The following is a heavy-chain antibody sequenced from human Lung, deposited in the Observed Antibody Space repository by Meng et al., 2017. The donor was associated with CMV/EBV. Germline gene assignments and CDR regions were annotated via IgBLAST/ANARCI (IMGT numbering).Heavy chain of an antibody. J-gene: IGHJ5*02. CDR1: CDSITSYY. V-gene: IGHV4-4*07. D-gene: IGHD6-13*01. CDR3: ARDFGSSWYPNWFDP. CDR2: ISASGNT. Sequence: QLQRSGPGLFKPLGTLSLPCPVSCDSITSYYWSWIRQPAGKGLEWIGRISASGNTRYNPSLKSRVTMSVDTSKNQFSLKLSSVTAADTAVYYCARDFGSSWYPNWFDPWGQGTLVTVSS.